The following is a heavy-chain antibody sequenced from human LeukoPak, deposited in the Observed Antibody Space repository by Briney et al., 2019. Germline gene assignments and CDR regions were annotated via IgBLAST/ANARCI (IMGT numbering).Heavy chain of an antibody. D-gene: IGHD2-15*01. CDR2: IYGGGNT. CDR3: AKDAVVVAATLEYWVDY. CDR1: GFTVSSNY. Sequence: GGSLRLSCAVSGFTVSSNYMSWVRQAPGKGLEWVSAIYGGGNTYFADSVKGRFIISRDNSKNTLYLQMNSLRAEDTAVYYCAKDAVVVAATLEYWVDYWGQGTLVTVSS. V-gene: IGHV3-66*01. J-gene: IGHJ4*02.